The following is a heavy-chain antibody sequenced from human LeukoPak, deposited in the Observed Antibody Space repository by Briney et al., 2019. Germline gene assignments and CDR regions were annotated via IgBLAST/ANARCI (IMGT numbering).Heavy chain of an antibody. D-gene: IGHD2-15*01. CDR1: GFTFSSYS. CDR3: ARDRKVVAARYYVVGAFDI. Sequence: GGSLRLSCAASGFTFSSYSMKWVRQAPGKGLEWVSYISSSSSTIKYADSVKGRFTISRDNAKNSLYLQMNSLRAEDTAVYYCARDRKVVAARYYVVGAFDIWGQGTMVTVSS. V-gene: IGHV3-48*04. CDR2: ISSSSSTI. J-gene: IGHJ3*02.